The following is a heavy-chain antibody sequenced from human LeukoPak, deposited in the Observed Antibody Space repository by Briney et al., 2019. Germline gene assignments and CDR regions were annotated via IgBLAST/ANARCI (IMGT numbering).Heavy chain of an antibody. CDR2: IYRDGRS. V-gene: IGHV3-53*01. CDR3: AREPAIMRLTDYYYYFDV. J-gene: IGHJ6*03. CDR1: GFSVTRHY. D-gene: IGHD2-2*01. Sequence: GGSLRLSCAASGFSVTRHYMHWVRQAPGKGLEWVSFIYRDGRSCPADSVGGRFSISRDDSKNTVFLQMNNLRVEDTAVYYCAREPAIMRLTDYYYYFDVWGKGTSVTVSS.